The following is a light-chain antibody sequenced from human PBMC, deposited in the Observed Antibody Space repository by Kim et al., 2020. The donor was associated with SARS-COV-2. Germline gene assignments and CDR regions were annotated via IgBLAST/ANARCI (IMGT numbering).Light chain of an antibody. CDR1: SLRSYY. CDR3: NSRDSSGNQV. Sequence: VALGQSVRITCQGDSLRSYYASWYQQKPGQDPVLVMYGKSNRPSGIPDRFSGSSSGNTASLTITGAQAEDEADYYCNSRDSSGNQVFGGGTKLTVL. J-gene: IGLJ3*02. CDR2: GKS. V-gene: IGLV3-19*01.